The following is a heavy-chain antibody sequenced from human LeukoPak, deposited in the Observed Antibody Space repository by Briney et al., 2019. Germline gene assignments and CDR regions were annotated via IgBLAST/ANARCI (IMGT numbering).Heavy chain of an antibody. Sequence: PSGTLSLTCAVSGGSISSSNWRSWVRQPPGKGLEWIGETYHSGSTNYNPSLKSRVTISVDKSKNQFSLKLSSVTAADTAVYYCARDHPYYYDSSGYLYYFDYWGQGTLVTVSS. D-gene: IGHD3-22*01. CDR1: GGSISSSNW. CDR2: TYHSGST. J-gene: IGHJ4*02. V-gene: IGHV4-4*02. CDR3: ARDHPYYYDSSGYLYYFDY.